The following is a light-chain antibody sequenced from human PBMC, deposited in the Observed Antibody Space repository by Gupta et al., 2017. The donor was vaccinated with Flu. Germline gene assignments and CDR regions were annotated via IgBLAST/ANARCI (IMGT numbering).Light chain of an antibody. V-gene: IGKV1-39*01. CDR1: QSIGNY. J-gene: IGKJ4*01. CDR2: AAF. Sequence: DIQEPQTPSSLSASVGDRVTITCRASQSIGNYLNWYQQMPGRAPKLLIYAAFTLQSGVPSRFSGSGSGTDFTLTISSLQPEDFATYWCQQSSLTPCTFGRGTTVEIK. CDR3: QQSSLTPCT.